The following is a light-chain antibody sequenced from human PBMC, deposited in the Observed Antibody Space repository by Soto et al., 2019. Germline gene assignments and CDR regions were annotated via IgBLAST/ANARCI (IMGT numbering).Light chain of an antibody. Sequence: EIVLTQSPATLSLSPGERATLSCRASQSVSSYLAWYQQKPGQAPGLLIYGASTRATGIPARFSGSGSGTEFTLTISCLQSEDFATYYCQQYYSYPLTFGPGTKVDIK. V-gene: IGKV3-15*01. CDR3: QQYYSYPLT. J-gene: IGKJ3*01. CDR1: QSVSSY. CDR2: GAS.